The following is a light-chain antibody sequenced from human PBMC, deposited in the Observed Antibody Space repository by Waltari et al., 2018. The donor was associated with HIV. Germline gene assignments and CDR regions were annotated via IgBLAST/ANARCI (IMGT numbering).Light chain of an antibody. CDR2: AAS. J-gene: IGKJ5*01. CDR1: QRVSSTF. V-gene: IGKV3-20*01. CDR3: QQYGGSPPVT. Sequence: EVVLTQSPGTLSLSTGERATLSCSASQRVSSTFLAWYQQTPGQAPRLLIYAASSRATGIPDRFSGSGSGTDFTLTISRLEPEDFAVYYCQQYGGSPPVTFGQGTRLEIK.